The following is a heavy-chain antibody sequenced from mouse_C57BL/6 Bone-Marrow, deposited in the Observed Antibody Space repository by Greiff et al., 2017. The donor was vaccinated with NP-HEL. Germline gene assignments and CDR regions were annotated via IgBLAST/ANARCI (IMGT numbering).Heavy chain of an antibody. Sequence: EVQLQQSGTVLARPGASVKMSCKTSGYTFTSYWMHWVKQRPGQGLEWIGAIYPGNSDTSYNQKFKGKAKLTAVTSASTAYMELSILTNEDSAVYYCTRAYGLYAMDYWGQGTSVTVSS. CDR1: GYTFTSYW. V-gene: IGHV1-5*01. CDR3: TRAYGLYAMDY. J-gene: IGHJ4*01. D-gene: IGHD6-5*01. CDR2: IYPGNSDT.